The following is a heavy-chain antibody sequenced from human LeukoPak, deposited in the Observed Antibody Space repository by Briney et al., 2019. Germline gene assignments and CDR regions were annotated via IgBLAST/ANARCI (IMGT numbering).Heavy chain of an antibody. CDR1: GGSISSSSYY. V-gene: IGHV4-39*07. CDR3: ARGAAAAGTVGY. D-gene: IGHD6-13*01. CDR2: IYYSGST. Sequence: SETLSLTCTVSGGSISSSSYYWGWIRQPPGKGLEWIGSIYYSGSTYYNPSLKSRVTISVDTSKNQFSLKLSSVTAADTAVYYCARGAAAAGTVGYWGQGTLVTVSS. J-gene: IGHJ4*02.